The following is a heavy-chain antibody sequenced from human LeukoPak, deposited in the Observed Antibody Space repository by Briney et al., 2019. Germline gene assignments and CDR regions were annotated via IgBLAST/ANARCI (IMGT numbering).Heavy chain of an antibody. CDR1: GFTFNIYS. CDR2: ISSGSRYI. J-gene: IGHJ4*02. D-gene: IGHD3-22*01. CDR3: ARRSHDSSGLYYFDY. V-gene: IGHV3-21*01. Sequence: GGSLRLSCAASGFTFNIYSMNWVRQAPGKGLEWVSSISSGSRYIYYADSVKGRFTISRDNAKNSLYLQMSSLRAEDTAVYYCARRSHDSSGLYYFDYWGQGTLVTVSS.